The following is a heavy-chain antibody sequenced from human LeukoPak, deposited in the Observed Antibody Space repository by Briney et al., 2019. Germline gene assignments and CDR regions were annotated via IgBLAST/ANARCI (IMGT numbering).Heavy chain of an antibody. CDR1: GFTFSDYY. J-gene: IGHJ4*02. CDR3: ARSLYTFDD. V-gene: IGHV3-11*01. D-gene: IGHD1-1*01. CDR2: ISGSGGSI. Sequence: GGSLRLSCAAAGFTFSDYYMTWIRQTPTKGLEWVSHISGSGGSIYYADSVKGRFTISRDNAKNSLYLQMNSLRAEDTAVYYCARSLYTFDDWGQGTLVTVSS.